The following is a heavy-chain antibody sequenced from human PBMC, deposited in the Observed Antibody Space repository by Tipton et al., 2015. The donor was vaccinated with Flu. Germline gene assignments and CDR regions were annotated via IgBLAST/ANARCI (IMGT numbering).Heavy chain of an antibody. CDR3: ARGYCSGGSCYYYYYYGMDV. CDR1: GCSISSSSYY. Sequence: TLSLTCTVSGCSISSSSYYWGWIRQPPGKGLEWIGSIYYSGSTYYNPSLKSRVTISVDTSKNQFSLKLSSVTAADTAVYYCARGYCSGGSCYYYYYYGMDVWGQGTTVTVSS. V-gene: IGHV4-39*07. CDR2: IYYSGST. D-gene: IGHD2-15*01. J-gene: IGHJ6*02.